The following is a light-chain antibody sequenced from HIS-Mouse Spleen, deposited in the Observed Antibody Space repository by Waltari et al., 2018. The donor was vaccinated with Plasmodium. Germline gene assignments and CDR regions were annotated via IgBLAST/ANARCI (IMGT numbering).Light chain of an antibody. CDR3: QQSYSTPLFT. CDR2: KAS. J-gene: IGKJ3*01. Sequence: DIQMTQSPSTLSASVGDRVPITCRASQSISSWLAWYQQKPGKAPKLLIYKASSLESGVPSRFSGSGSGTEFTLTISSLQPDDFATYYCQQSYSTPLFTFGPGTKVDIK. CDR1: QSISSW. V-gene: IGKV1-5*03.